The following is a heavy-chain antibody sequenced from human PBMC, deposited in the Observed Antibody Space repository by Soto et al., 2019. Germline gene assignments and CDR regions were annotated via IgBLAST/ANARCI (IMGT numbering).Heavy chain of an antibody. CDR1: GLTFSSYS. CDR3: ARGLYPRLSRPRLYSSGQMIDY. D-gene: IGHD6-19*01. V-gene: IGHV3-48*02. CDR2: ISSSSSTI. Sequence: PGGSLRLSCAASGLTFSSYSMNWVRQAPGKGLEWVSYISSSSSTIYYADSVKGRFTISRDNAKNSLYLQMNSLRDEDTAVYYCARGLYPRLSRPRLYSSGQMIDYWGQGTLVTVSS. J-gene: IGHJ4*02.